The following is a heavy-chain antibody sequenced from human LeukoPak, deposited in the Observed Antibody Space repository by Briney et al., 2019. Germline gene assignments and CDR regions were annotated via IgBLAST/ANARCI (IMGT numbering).Heavy chain of an antibody. D-gene: IGHD1-26*01. J-gene: IGHJ6*03. CDR3: ARVGAKSDYYMDV. Sequence: PSETLSLTCTVSGGSISSSSYYWGWIRQPPGKGLEWIGSIYYSGSTYYNPSLKSRVTISVDTSKNQFSLKLSSVTAADTAVYYCARVGAKSDYYMDVWGKGTTVTVSS. V-gene: IGHV4-39*07. CDR2: IYYSGST. CDR1: GGSISSSSYY.